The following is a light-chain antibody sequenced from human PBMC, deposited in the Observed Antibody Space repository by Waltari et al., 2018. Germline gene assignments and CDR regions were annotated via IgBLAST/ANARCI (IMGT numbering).Light chain of an antibody. CDR2: EVT. CDR1: TADFGTCIL. CDR3: CSYAGSGTLDVV. Sequence: SALPQPAPVSGSPGQSTTIPCTGSTADFGTCILVSWSQQHPGKAPKVMIYEVTRRPSGVSDRFSGSRSGNTASLTISGLQPEDEADYYCCSYAGSGTLDVVFGGGTKLTVL. V-gene: IGLV2-23*02. J-gene: IGLJ2*01.